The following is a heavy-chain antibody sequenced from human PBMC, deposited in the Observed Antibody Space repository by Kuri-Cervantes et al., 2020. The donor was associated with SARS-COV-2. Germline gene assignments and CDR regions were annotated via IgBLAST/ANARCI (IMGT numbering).Heavy chain of an antibody. Sequence: LSLTRAVSGFTFTSHAMHWVRRAPGKGLEWVALISYDGSNKFYADSVKGRFTISRDNSKNTLYLQMNSLRAEDTAVYYCARCGGSGSYISHYYYYMDVWGKGTTVTVSS. CDR3: ARCGGSGSYISHYYYYMDV. V-gene: IGHV3-30*03. CDR1: GFTFTSHA. D-gene: IGHD3-10*01. CDR2: ISYDGSNK. J-gene: IGHJ6*03.